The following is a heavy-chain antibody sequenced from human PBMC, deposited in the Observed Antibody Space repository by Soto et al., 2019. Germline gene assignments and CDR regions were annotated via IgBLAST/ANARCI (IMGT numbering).Heavy chain of an antibody. CDR2: IYYSGST. V-gene: IGHV4-39*01. CDR1: GGSISSSSYY. J-gene: IGHJ4*02. D-gene: IGHD3-22*01. CDR3: ARHDSRGEITMTATYYFDY. Sequence: SETLSLTCTVSGGSISSSSYYWGWIRQPPGKGLEWIGSIYYSGSTYYNPSLKSRVTMSVDTSKNQFSLKLSSVTAADTAVYYCARHDSRGEITMTATYYFDYWGQGTLVTVSS.